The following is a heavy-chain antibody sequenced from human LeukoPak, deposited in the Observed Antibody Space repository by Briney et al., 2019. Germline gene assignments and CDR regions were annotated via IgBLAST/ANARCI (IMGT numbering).Heavy chain of an antibody. CDR1: GGSISSGGYY. D-gene: IGHD6-13*01. CDR2: IYYSGST. J-gene: IGHJ6*02. CDR3: ASRHSSLYYYYGMDV. V-gene: IGHV4-31*03. Sequence: SETLSLTCTVSGGSISSGGYYWSWLRQHPGKGLEWIGYIYYSGSTYYNPSLKSRVTISVDTSKNQFSLKLSSVTAADTAVYYCASRHSSLYYYYGMDVWGQGTTVTVSS.